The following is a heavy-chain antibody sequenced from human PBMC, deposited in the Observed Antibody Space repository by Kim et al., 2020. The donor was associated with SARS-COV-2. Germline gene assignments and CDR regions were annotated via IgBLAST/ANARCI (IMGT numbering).Heavy chain of an antibody. Sequence: GGSLRLSCAASGFTFSSYGMHWIRQAPGKGLEWVAVIWYDGSNKYYADSVKGRFTISRDNSKNTLYLQMNSLRAEDTAVYYCARVRNYGSGKVAGDSYYYGMDVWGQGTTVTVSS. V-gene: IGHV3-33*01. CDR2: IWYDGSNK. J-gene: IGHJ6*02. CDR3: ARVRNYGSGKVAGDSYYYGMDV. CDR1: GFTFSSYG. D-gene: IGHD3-10*01.